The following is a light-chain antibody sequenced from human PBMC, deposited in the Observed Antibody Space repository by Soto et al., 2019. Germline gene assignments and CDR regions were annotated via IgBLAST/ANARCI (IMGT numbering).Light chain of an antibody. Sequence: IVLTQSPATLSLSPGERATLSCRASQTVSSFLAWYQQKPGQAPSLLLYDSSNSAPGIPARFSGSGSGTDFTLTISSLDPDDFAVYYCQQRIKWPLTFGQGTKVEIK. V-gene: IGKV3-11*01. CDR2: DSS. CDR1: QTVSSF. CDR3: QQRIKWPLT. J-gene: IGKJ1*01.